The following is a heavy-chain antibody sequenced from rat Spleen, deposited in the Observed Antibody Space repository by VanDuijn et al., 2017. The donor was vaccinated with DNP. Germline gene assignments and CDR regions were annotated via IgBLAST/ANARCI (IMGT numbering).Heavy chain of an antibody. D-gene: IGHD3-4*01. V-gene: IGHV5S10*01. Sequence: EVQLVESGGGLVQPGRSLKLSCAASGFTFSDYNMAWVRQAPKKGLEWVATIIYDGSRTYYRDSVKGRFTISRDNAKSTLYLQMDSLRSEDTATYYCATHAPTGTQFDYWGQGVMVTVSS. CDR1: GFTFSDYN. CDR3: ATHAPTGTQFDY. J-gene: IGHJ2*01. CDR2: IIYDGSRT.